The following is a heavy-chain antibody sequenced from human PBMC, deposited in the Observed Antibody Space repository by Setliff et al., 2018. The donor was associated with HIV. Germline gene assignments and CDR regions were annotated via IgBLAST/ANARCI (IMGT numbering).Heavy chain of an antibody. J-gene: IGHJ4*02. Sequence: PGGSLRLSCVASGFTFRNCWMHWVRQAPGKGLVWVSRINSDGSTTTYADSVKDRFTISRDNAKNTLYLQMNSLRAEDTAVYYCARDPGTGYDFWSGYHSRGYYFDHWGQGTLVTVSS. D-gene: IGHD3-3*01. CDR2: INSDGSTT. V-gene: IGHV3-74*01. CDR3: ARDPGTGYDFWSGYHSRGYYFDH. CDR1: GFTFRNCW.